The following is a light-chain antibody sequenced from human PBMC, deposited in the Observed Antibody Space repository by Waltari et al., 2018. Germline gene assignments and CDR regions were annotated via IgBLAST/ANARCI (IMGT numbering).Light chain of an antibody. J-gene: IGLJ2*01. CDR3: CSYGGRTTEV. Sequence: QSALTQPASVSGSPGQSITISCTGPNRDVGSYNLVSWYQQHPGKAPKVMIYDVSKRPAGSCNRFSCSTSGNTSCLTISVLQAEDEADYYCCSYGGRTTEVFGEATKLTVL. V-gene: IGLV2-23*02. CDR1: NRDVGSYNL. CDR2: DVS.